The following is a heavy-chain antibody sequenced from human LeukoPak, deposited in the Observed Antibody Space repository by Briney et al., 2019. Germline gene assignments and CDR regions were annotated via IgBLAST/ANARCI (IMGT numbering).Heavy chain of an antibody. CDR1: GFTFSSYW. CDR2: IKQDGSEK. Sequence: LAGGSLRLSCAASGFTFSSYWMSWVRQAPGKGLEWVANIKQDGSEKYYVDSVKGRFTISRDNAKNSLYLQMNSLRAEDMALYYCAKAAGATTRSGTLDYWGQGTLVTVSS. CDR3: AKAAGATTRSGTLDY. D-gene: IGHD1-26*01. J-gene: IGHJ4*02. V-gene: IGHV3-7*03.